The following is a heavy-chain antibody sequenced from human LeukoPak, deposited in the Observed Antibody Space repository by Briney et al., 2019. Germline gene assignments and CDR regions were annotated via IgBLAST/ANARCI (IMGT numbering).Heavy chain of an antibody. CDR2: ISSYGEST. V-gene: IGHV3-64D*09. CDR1: GFTFTNYG. CDR3: VKGGYSYGSLDY. J-gene: IGHJ4*02. D-gene: IGHD5-18*01. Sequence: GGSLRLSCSASGFTFTNYGMHWVRQAPGKGLECVSSISSYGESTYYADSVKGRFTISRDNSKNTLHLQMSSLRAEDTAVYYCVKGGYSYGSLDYWGQGTLVTVSS.